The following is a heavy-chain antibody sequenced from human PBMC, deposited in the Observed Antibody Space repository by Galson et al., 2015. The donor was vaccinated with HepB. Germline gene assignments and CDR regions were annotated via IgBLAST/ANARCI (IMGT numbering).Heavy chain of an antibody. J-gene: IGHJ3*02. Sequence: SLRLSCAASGFTFSSYWMSWVRQAPGKGLEWVANIKQDGSEKYYVDSVKGRFTISRDNAKNSLYLQMNSLRAEDTAVYYCARDLEIGWYQHGGAFDIWGQGTMVTVSS. CDR1: GFTFSSYW. CDR3: ARDLEIGWYQHGGAFDI. D-gene: IGHD2-15*01. V-gene: IGHV3-7*01. CDR2: IKQDGSEK.